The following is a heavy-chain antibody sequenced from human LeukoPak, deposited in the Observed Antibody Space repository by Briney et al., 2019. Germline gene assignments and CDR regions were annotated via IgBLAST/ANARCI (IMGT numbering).Heavy chain of an antibody. D-gene: IGHD6-19*01. CDR1: GDSVSSNSAA. CDR3: AREVGRQQWLGLGWFDP. Sequence: SQTLSLTCAISGDSVSSNSAAWNWIRQSPSRGLEWLGRTYYRSKWYNDYAVSVKSRITINPDTSKNQFSLQLNSVAPEDTAVYFCAREVGRQQWLGLGWFDPWGQGTLVTVSS. J-gene: IGHJ5*02. V-gene: IGHV6-1*01. CDR2: TYYRSKWYN.